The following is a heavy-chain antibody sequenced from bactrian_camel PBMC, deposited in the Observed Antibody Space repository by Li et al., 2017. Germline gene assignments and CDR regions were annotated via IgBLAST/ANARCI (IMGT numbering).Heavy chain of an antibody. J-gene: IGHJ6*01. CDR3: AAGRLTPLQALGVSTRGMSPQSFSY. Sequence: QVQLVESGGGLVQAGGSLRLSCTTSGLRFDDYAMGWFRQAPGNEREWVSCISWSGGSTYYADSVKGRFTVSRDNTKNTLYLQMRSLKPEDTAMYYCAAGRLTPLQALGVSTRGMSPQSFSYWGQGTQVTVS. V-gene: IGHV3S60*01. CDR1: GLRFDDYA. D-gene: IGHD3*01. CDR2: ISWSGGST.